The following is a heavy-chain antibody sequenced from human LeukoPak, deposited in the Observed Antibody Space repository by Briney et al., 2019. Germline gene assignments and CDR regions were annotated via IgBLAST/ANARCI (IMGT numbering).Heavy chain of an antibody. D-gene: IGHD7-27*01. CDR1: GFTFSNYG. Sequence: GGSLRLSRAASGFTFSNYGMHWVRQAPGKGLEWVAVISYDGSNEYYADSVKGRFTISRDTSKNTLYLQMNSLRAEDTALYYCARKFLTGRLIDYWGQGTLVTVSS. CDR3: ARKFLTGRLIDY. J-gene: IGHJ4*02. CDR2: ISYDGSNE. V-gene: IGHV3-30*03.